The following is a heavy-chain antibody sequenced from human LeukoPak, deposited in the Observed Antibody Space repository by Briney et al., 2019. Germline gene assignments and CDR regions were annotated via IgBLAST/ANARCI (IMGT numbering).Heavy chain of an antibody. CDR3: AKDMGYCSSTSCPPGDY. D-gene: IGHD2-2*01. J-gene: IGHJ4*02. Sequence: GGSLRLSCAASGFTFSSYWMSWVRQAPGKGLEWVANIKQDGSEKYYVDSVKGRFTISRDNAKNLLYLQMNSLRAEDTAVYYCAKDMGYCSSTSCPPGDYWGQGTLVTVSS. V-gene: IGHV3-7*03. CDR2: IKQDGSEK. CDR1: GFTFSSYW.